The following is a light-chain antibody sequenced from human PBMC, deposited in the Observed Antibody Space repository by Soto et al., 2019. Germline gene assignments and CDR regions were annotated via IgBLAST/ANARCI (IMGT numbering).Light chain of an antibody. V-gene: IGKV1-5*01. J-gene: IGKJ2*01. CDR1: ESISNW. CDR2: DAA. Sequence: DIQMTQSPSILSASVGDRVAITCRASESISNWWAWYQQKPGKAPKVLIYDAARLQSGVPERFSGTGSVTEFTLTISSLQADDIATYYCQQYNSYSYTFGQGTNLEI. CDR3: QQYNSYSYT.